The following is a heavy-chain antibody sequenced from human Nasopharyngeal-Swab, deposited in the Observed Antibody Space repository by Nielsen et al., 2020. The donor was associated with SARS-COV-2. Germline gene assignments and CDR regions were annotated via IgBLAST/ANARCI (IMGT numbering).Heavy chain of an antibody. D-gene: IGHD6-19*01. CDR3: ATERAIAVAGTFGAKFDY. CDR2: IYYSGST. J-gene: IGHJ4*02. Sequence: WIRQPPGKGLEWIGSIYYSGSTHYNPSLKSRVTISVDTSKNQFSLKLSSVTAADTAVYYCATERAIAVAGTFGAKFDYWGQGTLVTVSS. V-gene: IGHV4-39*01.